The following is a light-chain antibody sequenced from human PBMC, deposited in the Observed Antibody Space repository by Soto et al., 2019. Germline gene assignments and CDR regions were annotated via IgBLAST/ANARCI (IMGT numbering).Light chain of an antibody. CDR1: QSVSSSY. J-gene: IGKJ1*01. Sequence: EIVLTQSPGPLSLSPGERATLSCRASQSVSSSYLAWYQQKPGQAPRLPIYGASSRATGIPDRFSGSGSGTDFNLPITRLEPEAFAVYYCQQYGSSPWTFGQGTKVEV. CDR3: QQYGSSPWT. V-gene: IGKV3-20*01. CDR2: GAS.